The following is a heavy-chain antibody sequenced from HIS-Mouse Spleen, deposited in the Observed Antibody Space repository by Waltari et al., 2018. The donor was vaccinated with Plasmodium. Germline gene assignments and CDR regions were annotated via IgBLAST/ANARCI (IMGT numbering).Heavy chain of an antibody. CDR3: ARLRRANWGMADAFDI. J-gene: IGHJ3*02. V-gene: IGHV3-7*01. CDR2: IKQNGSGK. CDR1: GFTFSSYW. Sequence: EVQLVESGGGLVQPGGSLRLSCAASGFTFSSYWMSWVRQAPGKGLAGVANIKQNGSGKYYVDSVKGRFTISRDNAKNSLYLQMNSLRAEDTAVYYCARLRRANWGMADAFDIWGQGTMVTVSS. D-gene: IGHD7-27*01.